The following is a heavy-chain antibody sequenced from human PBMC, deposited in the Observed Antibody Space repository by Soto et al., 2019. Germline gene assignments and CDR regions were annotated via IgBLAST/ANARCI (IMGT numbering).Heavy chain of an antibody. J-gene: IGHJ4*02. D-gene: IGHD1-1*01. CDR1: EFSLSSSGVG. CDR3: ARSSHATRTTVDY. V-gene: IGHV2-5*02. Sequence: QITLKESGPTLVKPTQTLTLTCTVSEFSLSSSGVGVGWIRQPPGKALEWLALIYWDDDKRYSPSLTSRLTITKDTPNKQVVLTMNDMDPEDTGTYYCARSSHATRTTVDYWGQGTLVTVYS. CDR2: IYWDDDK.